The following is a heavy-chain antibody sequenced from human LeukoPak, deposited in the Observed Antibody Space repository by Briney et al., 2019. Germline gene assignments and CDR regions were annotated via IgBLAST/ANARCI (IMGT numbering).Heavy chain of an antibody. CDR3: ARDYYGSGSYYPYFDY. V-gene: IGHV1-18*01. J-gene: IGHJ4*02. CDR1: GYTFTSYG. Sequence: EASVKVSCKASGYTFTSYGISWVRQAPGQGLEWMGWISAYNGNTNYAQKLQGRVTMTTDTSTSTAYMELRSLRSDDTAVYYCARDYYGSGSYYPYFDYWGQGTLVTVSS. CDR2: ISAYNGNT. D-gene: IGHD3-10*01.